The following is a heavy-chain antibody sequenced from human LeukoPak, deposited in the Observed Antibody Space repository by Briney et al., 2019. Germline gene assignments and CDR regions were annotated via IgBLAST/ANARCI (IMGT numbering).Heavy chain of an antibody. CDR3: ARSPVVPAARDWFDP. CDR2: IYYSGST. CDR1: GGSISSYY. V-gene: IGHV4-59*01. Sequence: RSSETLSLTCTVSGGSISSYYWSWIRQPPGKGLEWIGYIYYSGSTNYNPSLKSRVTISVDTSKNQFSLKLSSVTAADTAVYYCARSPVVPAARDWFDPWGQGTLVTVSS. J-gene: IGHJ5*02. D-gene: IGHD2-2*01.